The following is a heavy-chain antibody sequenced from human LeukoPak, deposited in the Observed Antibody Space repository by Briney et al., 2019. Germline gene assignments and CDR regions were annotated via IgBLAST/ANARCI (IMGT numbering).Heavy chain of an antibody. CDR1: GFTLSTYG. CDR2: IWNDGSNK. V-gene: IGHV3-33*06. Sequence: GRSLRLSCAASGFTLSTYGVYWVRQAPGKGLEWVAVIWNDGSNKHYADSVKGRFTISRDNSKNTLDLQMNSLRAEDTAVYYCAKDLSSSWFEGLDNWGQGTLVTVSS. J-gene: IGHJ4*02. CDR3: AKDLSSSWFEGLDN. D-gene: IGHD6-13*01.